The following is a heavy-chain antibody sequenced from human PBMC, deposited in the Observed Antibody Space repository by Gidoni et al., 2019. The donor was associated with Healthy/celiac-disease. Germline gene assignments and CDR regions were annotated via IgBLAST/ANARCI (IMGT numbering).Heavy chain of an antibody. J-gene: IGHJ4*02. CDR2: IYYSGST. Sequence: QVQLQESGPGLVKPSETLSLTCTVSGGSISSYYWSWIRQPPGKGLEWIGYIYYSGSTNYNPSLKSRVTISVDTSKNQFSLKLSSVTAADTAVYYCARTMERWLQWDYWGQGTLVTVSS. CDR1: GGSISSYY. D-gene: IGHD5-12*01. CDR3: ARTMERWLQWDY. V-gene: IGHV4-59*01.